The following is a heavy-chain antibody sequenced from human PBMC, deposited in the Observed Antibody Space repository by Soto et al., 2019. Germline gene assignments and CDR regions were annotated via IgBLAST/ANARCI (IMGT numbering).Heavy chain of an antibody. CDR2: IYYTGTT. D-gene: IGHD3-22*01. Sequence: SETPSPTRTVSGSPLSDHYWSWVRPAPGQGLGGGCYIYYTGTTTYNPSLKSRVTISLDTSKSQFSLILRSVTAADTAVYYCARDWSRRIDDSSGSGDSIWYNWFDPWGQGTLVTVSS. CDR1: GSPLSDHY. CDR3: ARDWSRRIDDSSGSGDSIWYNWFDP. J-gene: IGHJ5*02. V-gene: IGHV4-4*08.